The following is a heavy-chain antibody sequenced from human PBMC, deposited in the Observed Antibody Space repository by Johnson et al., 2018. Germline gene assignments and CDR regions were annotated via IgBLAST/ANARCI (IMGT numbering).Heavy chain of an antibody. CDR1: AFTFSTYS. CDR3: ASRYYDPSGFFAYFQH. D-gene: IGHD3-22*01. CDR2: ISGSSVFI. J-gene: IGHJ1*01. Sequence: EVQLVESGGGLLHPGGSLRLSCTASAFTFSTYSMNWVRQAPGKGLEWVSYISGSSVFIFYADSVKGRFTISRDNAKNSLYLQMNSLIDEDTAVFYCASRYYDPSGFFAYFQHWGQGTLVTVSS. V-gene: IGHV3-48*02.